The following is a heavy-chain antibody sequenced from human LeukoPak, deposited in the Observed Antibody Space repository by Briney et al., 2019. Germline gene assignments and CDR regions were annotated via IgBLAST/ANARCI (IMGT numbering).Heavy chain of an antibody. Sequence: TGGSLRLSCAASGFRFSDYYMSWIRQAPGKGLEWVSSISRGGNSKYYEDSVKGRFTISRDNAKNSLDLQMDSLTPEDTAVYYCARDQFVDSWGQGTLVTVSS. CDR2: ISRGGNSK. J-gene: IGHJ4*02. V-gene: IGHV3-11*01. CDR3: ARDQFVDS. D-gene: IGHD3-10*01. CDR1: GFRFSDYY.